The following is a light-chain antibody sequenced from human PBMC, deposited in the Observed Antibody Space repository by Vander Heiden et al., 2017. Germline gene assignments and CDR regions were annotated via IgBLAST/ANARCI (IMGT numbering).Light chain of an antibody. J-gene: IGLJ2*01. CDR2: VNSGDTH. CDR3: QTWDTGMVI. Sequence: QLVATQSPSASASLGPSVKPTSLLSSGHSHYAIAWHQQQPEEGPRYFMKVNSGDTHRKGAGIPDRFSGSSSGAERYLTISTHQSEDEADYYCQTWDTGMVIIGGGTKLTVL. V-gene: IGLV4-69*01. CDR1: SGHSHYA.